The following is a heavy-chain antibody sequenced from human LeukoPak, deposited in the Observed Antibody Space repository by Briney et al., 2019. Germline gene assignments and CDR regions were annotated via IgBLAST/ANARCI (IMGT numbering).Heavy chain of an antibody. V-gene: IGHV4-34*01. J-gene: IGHJ4*02. Sequence: PSETLSLTCAVYGGSFSGYYWSWIRQPPGKGLEWIGEINHSGSTNYNPSLKSRVTISVDTSKNPFSLKLTYVTAADTAVSYCAVYYYDSSGYLGCGQGTLVTVSS. CDR3: AVYYYDSSGYLG. CDR1: GGSFSGYY. CDR2: INHSGST. D-gene: IGHD3-22*01.